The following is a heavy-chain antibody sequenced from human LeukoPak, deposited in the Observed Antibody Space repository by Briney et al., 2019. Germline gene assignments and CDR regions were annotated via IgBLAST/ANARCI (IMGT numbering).Heavy chain of an antibody. CDR2: IKQDGSEK. CDR1: GFTFSSYW. Sequence: QTGGSLRLSCAASGFTFSSYWMSWVRQAPGKGLEWVANIKQDGSEKYYVDSVKGRFTISRDNSKNTLYLQMNSLRAEDTAVYYCARDPIVGATTHFDYWGQGTLVTVSS. V-gene: IGHV3-7*01. D-gene: IGHD1-26*01. J-gene: IGHJ4*02. CDR3: ARDPIVGATTHFDY.